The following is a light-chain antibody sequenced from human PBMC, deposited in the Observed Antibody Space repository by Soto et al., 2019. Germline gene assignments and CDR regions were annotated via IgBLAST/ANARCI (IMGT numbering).Light chain of an antibody. CDR2: AAS. CDR1: QGIGVY. Sequence: DIQMTQSPSSLSESLGDRVTITCRASQGIGVYLAWFQQKPGKVPKLLIYAASALQSGVPSRFSGSGSGTDFTLTISSLQPEDIATYYCQKYNSAPLTFGGGTRVEIK. J-gene: IGKJ4*01. V-gene: IGKV1-27*01. CDR3: QKYNSAPLT.